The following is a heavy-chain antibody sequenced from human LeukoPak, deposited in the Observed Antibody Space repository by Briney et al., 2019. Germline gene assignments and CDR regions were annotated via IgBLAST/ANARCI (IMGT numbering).Heavy chain of an antibody. V-gene: IGHV4-39*01. CDR1: GGSISSSSYY. CDR3: ATQIAAAGPSLGGDAFDI. J-gene: IGHJ3*02. Sequence: PSETLSLTCTVSGGSISSSSYYWGWIRQPPGKGLEWIGSIYYSGSTYYNPSLKSRVTISVDTSKNQFSLKLSSVTAADTAVYYCATQIAAAGPSLGGDAFDIWGQGTMVTVSS. D-gene: IGHD6-13*01. CDR2: IYYSGST.